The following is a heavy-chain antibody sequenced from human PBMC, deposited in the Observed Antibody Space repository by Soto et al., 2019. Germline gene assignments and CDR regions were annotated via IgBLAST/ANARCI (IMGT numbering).Heavy chain of an antibody. CDR1: GFTFSSYL. CDR3: AKSHHASSGSFEY. V-gene: IGHV3-30*18. CDR2: ITYDGTSK. Sequence: PGGSLRLSCAASGFTFSSYLMHWVRQAPGKGQEWVAVITYDGTSKCYADSVKGRFTISRDNSQNTLYLQMNSLRVEDTAVYYCAKSHHASSGSFEYWGQGTRVTVSS. J-gene: IGHJ4*02. D-gene: IGHD3-22*01.